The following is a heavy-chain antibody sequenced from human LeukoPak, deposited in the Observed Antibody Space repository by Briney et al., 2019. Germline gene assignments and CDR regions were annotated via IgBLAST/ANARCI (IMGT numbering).Heavy chain of an antibody. V-gene: IGHV4-38-2*02. D-gene: IGHD4-17*01. CDR3: ARAGRLQYGDYVAFDY. J-gene: IGHJ4*02. CDR1: GYSISSGYY. Sequence: SETLSLTCTVSGYSISSGYYWGWIRQPPGKGLEWIGRIYHSGSTYYNPSLKSRVTISVDTSKNQFSLKLSSVTAADTAVYYCARAGRLQYGDYVAFDYWGQGTLVTVSP. CDR2: IYHSGST.